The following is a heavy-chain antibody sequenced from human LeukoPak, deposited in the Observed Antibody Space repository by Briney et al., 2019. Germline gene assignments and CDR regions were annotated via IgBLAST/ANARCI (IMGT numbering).Heavy chain of an antibody. CDR2: ISSSSSYI. CDR3: ARGITYDSSGYYYVDAFDI. CDR1: GFTFSSYS. Sequence: GGSLRLSCTASGFTFSSYSMNWVRQAPGKGLEWVSSISSSSSYIYYADSVKGRFTISRDNAKNSLYLQMNSLRAEDTAVYYCARGITYDSSGYYYVDAFDIWGQGTMVTVSS. V-gene: IGHV3-21*01. D-gene: IGHD3-22*01. J-gene: IGHJ3*02.